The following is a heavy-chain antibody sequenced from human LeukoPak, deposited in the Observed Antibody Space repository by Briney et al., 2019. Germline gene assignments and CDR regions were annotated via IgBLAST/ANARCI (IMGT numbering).Heavy chain of an antibody. CDR1: GFTFSSYA. CDR2: ISYDGSNK. CDR3: ASPYSSSPPTYFDY. J-gene: IGHJ4*02. V-gene: IGHV3-30*04. Sequence: GGSLRLSCAASGFTFSSYAMHWVRQAPGKGLEWVAVISYDGSNKYYADSVKGRFTISRDNSKNTLYLQMNSLRAEDTAVYYCASPYSSSPPTYFDYWGQGTLVTVSS. D-gene: IGHD6-6*01.